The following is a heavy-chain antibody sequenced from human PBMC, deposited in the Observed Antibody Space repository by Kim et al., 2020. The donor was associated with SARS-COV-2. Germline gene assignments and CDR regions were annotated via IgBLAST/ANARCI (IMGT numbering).Heavy chain of an antibody. Sequence: ASVKVSCKASGYTFTSYAMHWVRQAPGQRLEWMGWINAGNGNTKYSQKFQGRVTITRDTSASTAYMELSSLRSEDTAVYYCARLGRSYYYGSAGPGDYYYYMDVWGKGTTVTVSS. J-gene: IGHJ6*03. CDR1: GYTFTSYA. D-gene: IGHD3-10*01. V-gene: IGHV1-3*01. CDR2: INAGNGNT. CDR3: ARLGRSYYYGSAGPGDYYYYMDV.